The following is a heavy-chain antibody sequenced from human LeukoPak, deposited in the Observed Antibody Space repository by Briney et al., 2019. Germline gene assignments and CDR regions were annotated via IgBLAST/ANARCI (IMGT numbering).Heavy chain of an antibody. J-gene: IGHJ6*04. CDR3: ARDRGFGQADV. D-gene: IGHD3-10*01. Sequence: GGSLRLSCAASGFAFSGYWMSWLRQAPGKGLEWVANIKQDGGEKYYVDSVKGRFTISRDNAKNSLYLQMNSLRAEDTAVYYCARDRGFGQADVWGKGTTVTVSS. V-gene: IGHV3-7*01. CDR2: IKQDGGEK. CDR1: GFAFSGYW.